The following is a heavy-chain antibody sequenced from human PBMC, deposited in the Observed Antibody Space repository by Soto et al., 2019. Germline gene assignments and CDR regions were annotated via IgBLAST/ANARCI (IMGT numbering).Heavy chain of an antibody. J-gene: IGHJ6*02. Sequence: AETLSLTCAVYGGSFNGYYWGWIRQPPGKGLEWIGSIYYSGSTYYNPSLKSRVTISVDTSKNQFSPKLSSVTAADTAVYYCARRGHYYYGMDVWGQGTTVTVSS. CDR3: ARRGHYYYGMDV. V-gene: IGHV4-39*01. CDR2: IYYSGST. CDR1: GGSFNGYY.